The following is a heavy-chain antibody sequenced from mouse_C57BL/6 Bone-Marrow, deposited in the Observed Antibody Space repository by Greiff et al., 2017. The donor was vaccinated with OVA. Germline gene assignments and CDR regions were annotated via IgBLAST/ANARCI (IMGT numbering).Heavy chain of an antibody. V-gene: IGHV1-47*01. Sequence: QVHVKQSGAELVKPGASVKMSCKASGYTFTTYPIEWMKQNHGKSLEWIGNFHPYNDDTKYNEKFKGKATLTVEKSSSTVYLELSRLTSDDSAVYYCARGYGNYHYFDYWGQGTTLTVSS. D-gene: IGHD2-10*02. CDR1: GYTFTTYP. CDR3: ARGYGNYHYFDY. J-gene: IGHJ2*01. CDR2: FHPYNDDT.